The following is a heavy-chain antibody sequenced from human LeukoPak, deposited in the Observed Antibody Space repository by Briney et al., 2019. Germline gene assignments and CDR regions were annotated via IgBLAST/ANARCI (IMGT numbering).Heavy chain of an antibody. Sequence: GGSLRLSCAASGFTFSIYWMHWVRHTPGKGLVWVSRIKGDGSSTSYADSVKGRFTISRDNAKNTLYLQMNSLRAEDTAVYYCARDGYSFGHDFDYWGQGTLVTVSS. CDR1: GFTFSIYW. CDR3: ARDGYSFGHDFDY. V-gene: IGHV3-74*01. J-gene: IGHJ4*02. CDR2: IKGDGSST. D-gene: IGHD5-18*01.